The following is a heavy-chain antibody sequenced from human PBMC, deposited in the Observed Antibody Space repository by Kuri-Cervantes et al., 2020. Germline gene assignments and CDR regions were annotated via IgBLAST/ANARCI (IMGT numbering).Heavy chain of an antibody. CDR1: GYTFTSYG. J-gene: IGHJ5*02. CDR3: ARGDDVAVPAPFDP. CDR2: ISAYNGNT. D-gene: IGHD2-2*01. Sequence: ASVKVSCKASGYTFTSYGISWVRQAPGQGLEWMGWISAYNGNTNYAQKLQGRVTMTRNTSISTAYMELSSLRSEDTAVYYCARGDDVAVPAPFDPWAREPWSPSPQ. V-gene: IGHV1-18*01.